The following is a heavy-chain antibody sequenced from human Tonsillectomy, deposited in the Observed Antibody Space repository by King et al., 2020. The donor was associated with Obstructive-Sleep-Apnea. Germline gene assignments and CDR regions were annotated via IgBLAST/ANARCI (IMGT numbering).Heavy chain of an antibody. CDR1: GVSVSSGDYY. V-gene: IGHV4-30-4*01. CDR3: ARLVAATADYYYDC. D-gene: IGHD2-21*02. Sequence: VQLQESGPGLVKTSQTVSLTCSVSGVSVSSGDYYWSWIRQPPGKGLEWIGNIFYNGATSYNPSLKTRVSIAIYTFKNQFSLTVNSVSGPDTAVYYCARLVAATADYYYDCWGQGTLVTVSS. J-gene: IGHJ4*02. CDR2: IFYNGAT.